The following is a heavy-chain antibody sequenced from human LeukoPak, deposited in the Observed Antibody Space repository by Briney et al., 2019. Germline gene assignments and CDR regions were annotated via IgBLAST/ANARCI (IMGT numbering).Heavy chain of an antibody. CDR3: AREGDGYIY. Sequence: PGGSLRLSCAASGFTFSSYSMNWVRQAPGKGLEWVSSISSSSSYIYYVDSVKGRFTISRDNAKNSLYLQMNSLRAEDTAVYYCAREGDGYIYWGQGTLVTVSS. CDR1: GFTFSSYS. D-gene: IGHD5-24*01. CDR2: ISSSSSYI. J-gene: IGHJ4*02. V-gene: IGHV3-21*01.